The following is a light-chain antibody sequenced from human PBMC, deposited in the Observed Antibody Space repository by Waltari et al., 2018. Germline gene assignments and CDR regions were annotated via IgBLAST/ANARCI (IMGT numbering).Light chain of an antibody. V-gene: IGKV3-15*01. J-gene: IGKJ2*01. CDR2: GAS. Sequence: EIVMTQSPATLSVSPGERATLSCRASQSVSNNLAWYQHKPGQAPRLLIYGASTRATGIPARFSGSGSGTDFTLTISSLEPEDFAVYFCQQRTNWPRNTFGQGTKLEIK. CDR1: QSVSNN. CDR3: QQRTNWPRNT.